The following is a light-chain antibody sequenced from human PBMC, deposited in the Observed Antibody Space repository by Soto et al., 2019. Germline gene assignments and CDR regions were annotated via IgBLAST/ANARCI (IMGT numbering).Light chain of an antibody. CDR2: GAS. CDR1: QSVSSNY. J-gene: IGKJ1*01. V-gene: IGKV3-20*01. CDR3: HHYDSSPWT. Sequence: EIVLTQSPGTLSLSPEERATLSCRASQSVSSNYLAWYQQKPGQALRLLIYGASSRATGIPDRISGSGSGTDFTLTISRLEPEDVAVYYCHHYDSSPWTFGQGTKVAIK.